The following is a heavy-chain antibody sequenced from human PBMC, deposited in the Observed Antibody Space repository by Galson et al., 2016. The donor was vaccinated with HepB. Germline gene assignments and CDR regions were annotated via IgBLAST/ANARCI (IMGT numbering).Heavy chain of an antibody. CDR2: ISHDEGKK. CDR3: ARDVAVGVNHGFLITFGACDF. Sequence: SLRLSCAASGFAFSSFAMHWVRQTPAKGLEWVAVISHDEGKKYYADSVKGRFTISRDNSRETVILQMDSLRDEDTAVYYCARDVAVGVNHGFLITFGACDFWGQGTLVTVSS. D-gene: IGHD3-16*01. V-gene: IGHV3-30-3*01. J-gene: IGHJ4*02. CDR1: GFAFSSFA.